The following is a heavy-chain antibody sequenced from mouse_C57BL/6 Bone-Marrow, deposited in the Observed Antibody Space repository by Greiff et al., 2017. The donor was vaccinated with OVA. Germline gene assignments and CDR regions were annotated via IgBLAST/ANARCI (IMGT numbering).Heavy chain of an antibody. CDR3: ARWANYGYDEHYARDY. J-gene: IGHJ4*01. CDR2: IDPSDSYT. V-gene: IGHV1-69*01. Sequence: QVQLQQPGAELVMPGASVKLSCKASGYTFTSYWMHWVKQRPGQGLEWIGEIDPSDSYTNYNQKFKGKSTLTVDKSSSTAYMQLSSLTSEDSAVYCGARWANYGYDEHYARDYWGQGTSVTVSS. D-gene: IGHD2-2*01. CDR1: GYTFTSYW.